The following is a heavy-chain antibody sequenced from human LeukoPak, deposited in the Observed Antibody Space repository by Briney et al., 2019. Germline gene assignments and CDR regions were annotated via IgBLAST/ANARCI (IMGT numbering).Heavy chain of an antibody. J-gene: IGHJ4*02. V-gene: IGHV4-61*09. CDR2: VSTSGSP. Sequence: SQTLSLTCTVSGGSIRSGSYYWSWIRQPAGKGLEWIGHVSTSGSPNFNPSPKSRVTISVDTSKNQFSLKLNSVTAADTAVYYCARDGAYSGYEYDYWGQGTLVTVSS. D-gene: IGHD5-12*01. CDR3: ARDGAYSGYEYDY. CDR1: GGSIRSGSYY.